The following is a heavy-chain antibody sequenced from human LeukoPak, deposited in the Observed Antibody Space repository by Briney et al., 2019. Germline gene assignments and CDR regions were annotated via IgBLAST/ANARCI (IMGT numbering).Heavy chain of an antibody. Sequence: GGSLRLSCAASGFTFDDYGMSWVRQAPGKGLEWVSGINWNGGSTGYADSVKGRFTISRDNAKNSLYLQMNSLRAEDTALYYCVRAKYDSSGYYYSGFDIWGQGTMVTVSS. J-gene: IGHJ3*02. D-gene: IGHD3-22*01. V-gene: IGHV3-20*04. CDR1: GFTFDDYG. CDR2: INWNGGST. CDR3: VRAKYDSSGYYYSGFDI.